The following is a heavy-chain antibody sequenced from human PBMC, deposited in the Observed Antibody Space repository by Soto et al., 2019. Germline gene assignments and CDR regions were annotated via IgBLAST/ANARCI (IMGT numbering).Heavy chain of an antibody. Sequence: PVGSLRLSCAASGFTFSTAWMSWVRQAPGKGLEWVGRIKRKADGGTTDYAAPVKGTFTISRDDSKNTLCLQMNSLKTEDTAVYYCTTETYYYDTGGYYSPYYFDSWGQGTLVTVSS. CDR1: GFTFSTAW. V-gene: IGHV3-15*01. J-gene: IGHJ4*02. D-gene: IGHD3-22*01. CDR3: TTETYYYDTGGYYSPYYFDS. CDR2: IKRKADGGTT.